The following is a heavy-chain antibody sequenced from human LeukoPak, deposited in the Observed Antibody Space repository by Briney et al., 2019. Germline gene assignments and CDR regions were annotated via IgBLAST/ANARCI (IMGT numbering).Heavy chain of an antibody. J-gene: IGHJ3*02. Sequence: PGGSLRLSCAASGFTFSSYAMSWVRQAPGKGLEWVSAISGSGGSTYYADSVKGRFTISRDNSNNVLYLQMNSLRAEDSAVYYCARGWHSSGHCDTFDIWGQGTMVTVSS. V-gene: IGHV3-23*01. CDR3: ARGWHSSGHCDTFDI. D-gene: IGHD3-22*01. CDR2: ISGSGGST. CDR1: GFTFSSYA.